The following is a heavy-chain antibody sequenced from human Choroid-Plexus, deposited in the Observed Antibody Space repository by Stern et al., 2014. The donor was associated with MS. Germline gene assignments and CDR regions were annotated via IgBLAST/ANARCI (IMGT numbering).Heavy chain of an antibody. CDR2: VSYDGSNK. D-gene: IGHD2/OR15-2a*01. Sequence: VQLVESGGGVVQPGRPLRLSCVASGFTFGSCAMHWVRQAPGKVLARVASVSYDGSNKYYADSVKGRFTISRDNSQNTLYMQMSSLRPEDTAVYYCAKDRQYLTYFFDHWGQGSLVTVSS. J-gene: IGHJ5*02. V-gene: IGHV3-30*18. CDR3: AKDRQYLTYFFDH. CDR1: GFTFGSCA.